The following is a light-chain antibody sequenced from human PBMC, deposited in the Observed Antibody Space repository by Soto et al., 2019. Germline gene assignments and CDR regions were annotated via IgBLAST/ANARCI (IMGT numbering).Light chain of an antibody. Sequence: EIVLTQSPGTLSLSPGERATLSCRASQSVSSSYLAWYQQKPGQAPKVLIYRASSRATGIPDRFSGSGSGTDFTLTISRLEPEDFAVYYCQQYGSSPLTFGGGTKVHIK. J-gene: IGKJ4*01. CDR3: QQYGSSPLT. V-gene: IGKV3-20*01. CDR2: RAS. CDR1: QSVSSSY.